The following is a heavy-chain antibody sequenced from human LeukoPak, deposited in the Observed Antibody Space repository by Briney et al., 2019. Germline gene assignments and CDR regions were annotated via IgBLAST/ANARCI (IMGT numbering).Heavy chain of an antibody. D-gene: IGHD3-22*01. CDR1: GFTFSSYA. CDR3: AKDPSVGYYYDSSGYPY. Sequence: GGSLRLSCAASGFTFSSYAMSWVRQAPGKGLEWVSAISGSGGSTYYADSVKGRFTISRDNSKNTLYLQMNSLRAEDTAVYYCAKDPSVGYYYDSSGYPYWGQGTLVTVSS. CDR2: ISGSGGST. V-gene: IGHV3-23*01. J-gene: IGHJ4*02.